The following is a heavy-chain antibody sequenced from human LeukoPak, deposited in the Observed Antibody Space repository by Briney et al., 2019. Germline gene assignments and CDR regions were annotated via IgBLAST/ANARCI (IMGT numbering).Heavy chain of an antibody. CDR2: IYYTGST. CDR1: GGSISSYY. J-gene: IGHJ4*02. V-gene: IGHV4-59*01. Sequence: PSETLSLTCTVSGGSISSYYWCWIRQPPGKGLEWIAYIYYTGSTDYNPSLQSRVTMSLDTSKNQFSLQLTSVNAADTAVYYCASGHQRAGYTYFDYWGQGTLVTVSS. D-gene: IGHD5-24*01. CDR3: ASGHQRAGYTYFDY.